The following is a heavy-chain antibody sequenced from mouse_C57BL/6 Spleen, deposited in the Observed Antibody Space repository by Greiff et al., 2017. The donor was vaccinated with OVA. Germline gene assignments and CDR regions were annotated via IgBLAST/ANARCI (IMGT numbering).Heavy chain of an antibody. Sequence: QVQLQQSDAELVKPGASVKISCKVSGYTFTDHTIHWMKQRPEQGLEWIGYIYPRDGSTKYNEQFKGKATLTADKSSSPAYMQLNSLTSEDSAVYFCARPYGSSLYYFDYWGQGTTLTVSS. J-gene: IGHJ2*01. V-gene: IGHV1-78*01. CDR3: ARPYGSSLYYFDY. CDR1: GYTFTDHT. D-gene: IGHD1-1*01. CDR2: IYPRDGST.